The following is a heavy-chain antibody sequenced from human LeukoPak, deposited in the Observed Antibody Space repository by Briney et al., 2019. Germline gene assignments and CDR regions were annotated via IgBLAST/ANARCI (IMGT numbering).Heavy chain of an antibody. J-gene: IGHJ5*02. CDR3: ARVELERGWFDP. CDR2: FDPEDGET. D-gene: IGHD1-1*01. Sequence: ASVKVSCKVSGYNLAELSMHWVRQAPGKGLEWMGGFDPEDGETIYAQKFQGRVTMTTDTSTSTAYMELRSLRSDDTAVYYCARVELERGWFDPWGQGTLVTVSS. V-gene: IGHV1-24*01. CDR1: GYNLAELS.